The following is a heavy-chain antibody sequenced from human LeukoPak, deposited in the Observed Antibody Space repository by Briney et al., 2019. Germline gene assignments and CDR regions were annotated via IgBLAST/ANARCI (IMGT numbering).Heavy chain of an antibody. CDR2: INHSGST. V-gene: IGHV4-39*01. D-gene: IGHD3-10*01. Sequence: SETLSLTCSVSGGSIGSDNYYWGWIRQTPGKGLEWIGEINHSGSTNYNPSLKSRVTISVDTSKNQFSLKLSSVTAADTAVYYCARHQSLMVRGVIHKGPRYFDLWGRGTLVTVSS. CDR3: ARHQSLMVRGVIHKGPRYFDL. CDR1: GGSIGSDNYY. J-gene: IGHJ2*01.